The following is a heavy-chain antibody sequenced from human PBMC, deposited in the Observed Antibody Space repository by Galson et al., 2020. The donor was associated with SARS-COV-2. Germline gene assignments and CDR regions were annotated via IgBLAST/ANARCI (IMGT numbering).Heavy chain of an antibody. V-gene: IGHV3-7*01. CDR2: IKQAGSEK. CDR3: ARSYGSWSCDY. D-gene: IGHD3-10*01. CDR1: GSTFSRHW. Sequence: QLGESLKISSAASGSTFSRHWMSWVRQAPGKGLERVANIKQAGSEKYYVDSAKGRFTISRDNAKNSVYLQMNSLRAEDTAVYYCARSYGSWSCDYWSQGTLVTVSS. J-gene: IGHJ4*02.